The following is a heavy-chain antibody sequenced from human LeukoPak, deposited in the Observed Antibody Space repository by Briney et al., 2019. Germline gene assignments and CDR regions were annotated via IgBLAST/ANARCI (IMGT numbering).Heavy chain of an antibody. CDR1: GFTFSSYA. Sequence: GGSLRLSCAASGFTFSSYAMSWVRQAPGKGLELVANIKHDGSDKYYVDSVKGRFSISKDNSKSSLYLQMNSLRAEGTAVYYCAREAVEGIVVALDYWGQGTLVTVSS. CDR3: AREAVEGIVVALDY. J-gene: IGHJ4*02. V-gene: IGHV3-7*05. D-gene: IGHD3-22*01. CDR2: IKHDGSDK.